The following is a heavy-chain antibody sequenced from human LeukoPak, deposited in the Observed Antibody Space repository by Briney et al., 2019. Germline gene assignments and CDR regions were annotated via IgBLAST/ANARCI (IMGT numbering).Heavy chain of an antibody. Sequence: SVKVSCKASGGTFSSYAISWVRQAPGQGLEWMGRIIPILGIANYAQKFQGRVTITADESTSTVYMELSSLRSEDTAVYYCARDSEVRRNLWHYWGQGTLVTVSS. V-gene: IGHV1-69*04. J-gene: IGHJ4*02. CDR3: ARDSEVRRNLWHY. D-gene: IGHD3-10*01. CDR2: IIPILGIA. CDR1: GGTFSSYA.